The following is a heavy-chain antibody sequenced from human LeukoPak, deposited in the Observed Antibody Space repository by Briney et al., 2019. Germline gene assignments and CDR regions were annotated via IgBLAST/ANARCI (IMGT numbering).Heavy chain of an antibody. D-gene: IGHD2-15*01. CDR1: GYSFTSYW. V-gene: IGHV5-51*01. Sequence: GESLKISCKGSGYSFTSYWIAWVRQMPGKGLEWKGIIFPGDSETRYSPSFQGQVSISVDKSISTAYLQWSSLKASDTAMYYCARHFPDYCSGGSCYGFDSWGQGTLVTVSS. CDR2: IFPGDSET. CDR3: ARHFPDYCSGGSCYGFDS. J-gene: IGHJ4*02.